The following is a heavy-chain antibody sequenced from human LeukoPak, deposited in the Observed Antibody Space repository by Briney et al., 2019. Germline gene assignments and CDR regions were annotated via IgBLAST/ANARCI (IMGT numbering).Heavy chain of an antibody. Sequence: GGSLRLSCAASGSTFSIYSMNWVRQAPGKGLEWVSSISSSSSFIYYADSVKGRFTISRDNSKNTLYLQMNSLRAEDTAVYYCAKDSLSMYSSGHHFDYWGQGTLVTVSS. D-gene: IGHD6-19*01. J-gene: IGHJ4*02. V-gene: IGHV3-21*01. CDR3: AKDSLSMYSSGHHFDY. CDR1: GSTFSIYS. CDR2: ISSSSSFI.